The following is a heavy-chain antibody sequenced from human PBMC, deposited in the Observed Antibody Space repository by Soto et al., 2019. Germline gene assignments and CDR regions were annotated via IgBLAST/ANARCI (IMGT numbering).Heavy chain of an antibody. CDR2: INAGNGNT. V-gene: IGHV1-3*01. CDR3: ARATEDFWSGYYNDY. Sequence: ASVKVSCKASGYIFTSYAMHWVRQAPGQRLEWMGWINAGNGNTKYSQKFQGRVTITRDTSASTAYMELSSLRSEDTAVYYCARATEDFWSGYYNDYWGQGTLVTVSS. CDR1: GYIFTSYA. J-gene: IGHJ4*02. D-gene: IGHD3-3*01.